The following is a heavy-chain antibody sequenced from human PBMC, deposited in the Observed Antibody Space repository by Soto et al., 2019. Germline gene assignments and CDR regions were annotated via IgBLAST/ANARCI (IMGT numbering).Heavy chain of an antibody. CDR1: GFTFSSYA. Sequence: GGSLRLSCAASGFTFSSYAMGWVRQGPGKGLEWVAVVSIGGSTHYADSVRGRFTISRDNSKNTLSLQMNSLTAEDTAVYFCAKPRGAGGQFDYWGQGALVTVSS. V-gene: IGHV3-23*01. CDR2: VSIGGST. CDR3: AKPRGAGGQFDY. D-gene: IGHD2-15*01. J-gene: IGHJ4*02.